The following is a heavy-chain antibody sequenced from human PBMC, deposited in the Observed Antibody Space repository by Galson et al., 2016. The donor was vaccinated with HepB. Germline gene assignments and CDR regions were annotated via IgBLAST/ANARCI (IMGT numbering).Heavy chain of an antibody. CDR3: ARDHRRWNYDPDAFDM. D-gene: IGHD1-7*01. J-gene: IGHJ3*02. CDR1: GYIFSGFY. Sequence: SLRLSCAASGYIFSGFYMAWIRQAPGKGLEWVSQISSTGTTTHSADSVKGRFTISRDNTKNSLYLQINSLRAEDTAVYYCARDHRRWNYDPDAFDMWGQGTMVTVSS. CDR2: ISSTGTTT. V-gene: IGHV3-11*01.